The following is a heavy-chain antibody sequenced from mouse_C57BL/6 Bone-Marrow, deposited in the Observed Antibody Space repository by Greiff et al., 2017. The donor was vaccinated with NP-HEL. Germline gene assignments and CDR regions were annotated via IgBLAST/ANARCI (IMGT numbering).Heavy chain of an antibody. D-gene: IGHD1-1*01. J-gene: IGHJ2*01. V-gene: IGHV5-6*02. Sequence: EVMLVESGGDLVKPGGSLKLSCAASGFIFSSYGMSWVRQTPDKRLEWVATISSGGSYTYYPDSVKGRFTISRDNAKNTLYLQMSSLKSEDTAMYYCARRDYYYGSSPDYWGQGTTLTVSS. CDR3: ARRDYYYGSSPDY. CDR2: ISSGGSYT. CDR1: GFIFSSYG.